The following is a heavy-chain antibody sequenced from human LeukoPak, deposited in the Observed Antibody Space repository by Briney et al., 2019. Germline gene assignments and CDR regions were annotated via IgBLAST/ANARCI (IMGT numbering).Heavy chain of an antibody. V-gene: IGHV5-51*01. CDR2: MYPGDSDT. CDR1: GYTFTNYW. Sequence: GESLKISCKASGYTFTNYWIGWVRQMPGKGLEWMGIMYPGDSDTRYSPSFQGRVTISADKSISTAYLQWSSLKASDTAMYYCAASTYGSGSYVGFDSWGQGTLVTASS. CDR3: AASTYGSGSYVGFDS. D-gene: IGHD3-10*01. J-gene: IGHJ4*02.